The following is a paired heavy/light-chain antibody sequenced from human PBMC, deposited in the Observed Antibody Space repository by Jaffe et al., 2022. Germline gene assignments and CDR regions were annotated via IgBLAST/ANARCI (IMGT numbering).Light chain of an antibody. V-gene: IGKV1-33*01. J-gene: IGKJ4*01. CDR1: QDISNY. CDR2: DAS. CDR3: QQYDNLPT. Sequence: DIQMTQSPSSLSASVGDRVTITCQASQDISNYLNWYQQKPGKAPKLLIYDASNLETGVPSRFSGSGSGTDFTFTISSLQPEDIATYYCQQYDNLPTFGGGTKVEIK.
Heavy chain of an antibody. CDR3: ARGKDYYGSGSYNLWQAFDI. CDR2: IYTSGST. Sequence: QVQLQESGPGLVKPSQTLSLTCTVSGGSISSGSYYWSWIRQPAGKGLEWIGRIYTSGSTNYNPSLKSRVTISVDTSKNQFSLKLSSVTAADTAVYYCARGKDYYGSGSYNLWQAFDIWGQGTMVTVSS. D-gene: IGHD3-10*01. CDR1: GGSISSGSYY. J-gene: IGHJ3*02. V-gene: IGHV4-61*02.